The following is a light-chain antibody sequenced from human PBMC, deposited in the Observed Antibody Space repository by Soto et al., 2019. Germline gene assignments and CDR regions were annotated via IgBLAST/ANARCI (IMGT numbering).Light chain of an antibody. V-gene: IGKV3-11*01. Sequence: VLTQSPVTLSLSPGDRATLSCRASQSVSTYLAWYRQKPGQPPRLLIYDTSNRATGVPPRFSGSRSGTDFTLTISSVEPEDFALYFCHQRNTFGQGTLLEIK. J-gene: IGKJ5*01. CDR2: DTS. CDR3: HQRNT. CDR1: QSVSTY.